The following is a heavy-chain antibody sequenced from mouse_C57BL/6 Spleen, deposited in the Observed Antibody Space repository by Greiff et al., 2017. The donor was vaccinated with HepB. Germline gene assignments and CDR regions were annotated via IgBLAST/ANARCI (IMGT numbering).Heavy chain of an antibody. CDR2: IDPANGNT. V-gene: IGHV14-3*01. CDR3: ARSPALYAMDY. CDR1: GFNIQNTY. J-gene: IGHJ4*01. Sequence: EVQLQQSVAELVRPGASVKLSCTASGFNIQNTYMHWVKQRPEQGLEWIGRIDPANGNTKYAPKFQGKATITADTSSNTAYLQLSSLTSEDTAIYYCARSPALYAMDYWGQGTSVTVSS.